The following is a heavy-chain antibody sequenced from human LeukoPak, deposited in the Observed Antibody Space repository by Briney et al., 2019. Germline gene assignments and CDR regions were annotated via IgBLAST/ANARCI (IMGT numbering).Heavy chain of an antibody. CDR3: ARGSTPGTGPPSLDS. Sequence: SETLSLTCSVSGGSIGKYHWTWIRQPLGKRLEWIGYVYYTGNLNYNPSLERRVSLSIDTSKNQFSLSLSSVTAADTAVYYCARGSTPGTGPPSLDSWGQGTLVTVSS. CDR1: GGSIGKYH. CDR2: VYYTGNL. J-gene: IGHJ4*02. V-gene: IGHV4-59*01. D-gene: IGHD6-13*01.